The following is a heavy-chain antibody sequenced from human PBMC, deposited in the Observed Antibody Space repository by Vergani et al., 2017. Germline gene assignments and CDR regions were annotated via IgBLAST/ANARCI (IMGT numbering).Heavy chain of an antibody. Sequence: EVQLVQSGAEVKKPGESLKISCKGSGYSFTSYWIGWVRQMPGKGLEWMGIIYPGDSDTRYSPSFQGQVTISADKSISTAYLQWSSLKASDTAMYYCGRGIAAAGTGDYYYGMDVWGQGTTVTVSS. J-gene: IGHJ6*02. CDR2: IYPGDSDT. CDR1: GYSFTSYW. V-gene: IGHV5-51*01. D-gene: IGHD6-13*01. CDR3: GRGIAAAGTGDYYYGMDV.